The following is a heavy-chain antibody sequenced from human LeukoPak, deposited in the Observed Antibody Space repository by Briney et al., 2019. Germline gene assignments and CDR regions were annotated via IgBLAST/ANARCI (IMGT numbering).Heavy chain of an antibody. Sequence: GGSLRLSCAASGFTFSTYWMSWFRQAPGKGLEWLGNIKEDGTEKYYLDSVRGRFTLSRDNAKNSLYLQMDSLRAEDTAVYYCVLDYAWGTSNPDYWGQGTLVTVTS. D-gene: IGHD3-16*01. V-gene: IGHV3-7*01. CDR2: IKEDGTEK. J-gene: IGHJ4*02. CDR3: VLDYAWGTSNPDY. CDR1: GFTFSTYW.